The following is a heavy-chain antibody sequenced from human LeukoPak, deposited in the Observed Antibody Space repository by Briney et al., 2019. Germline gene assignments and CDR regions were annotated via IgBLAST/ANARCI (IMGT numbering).Heavy chain of an antibody. D-gene: IGHD3-9*01. J-gene: IGHJ6*02. V-gene: IGHV3-23*01. CDR3: TTARKLRYFDWSSKPPYGTDV. CDR2: ISGSAGST. Sequence: GRSLRLSCAAYGFTSSDFAMNWVRQAPGKGLECVSGISGSAGSTYYADSVKGRFTISRDNSKNTLYLQMNSLRAEDTAVYYYTTARKLRYFDWSSKPPYGTDVWGQGTTVTAYS. CDR1: GFTSSDFA.